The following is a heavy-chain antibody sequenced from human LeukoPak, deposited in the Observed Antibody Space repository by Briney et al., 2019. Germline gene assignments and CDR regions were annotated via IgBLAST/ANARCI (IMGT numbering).Heavy chain of an antibody. J-gene: IGHJ4*02. CDR3: VRGREPNDY. CDR1: GDSISSGDYY. Sequence: PSETPSLTCTVSGDSISSGDYYWSWIRQPPGKGLEWIGYIYYSGSAYYNPSLKSRVSISVDTSKNQFSLKLGSVTAADTAVYYCVRGREPNDYWGQGTLVTVSS. V-gene: IGHV4-30-4*01. CDR2: IYYSGSA.